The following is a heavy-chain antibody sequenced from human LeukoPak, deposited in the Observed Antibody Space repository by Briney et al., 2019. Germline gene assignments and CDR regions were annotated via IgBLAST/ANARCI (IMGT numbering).Heavy chain of an antibody. CDR2: IYSSGST. Sequence: SETLSLTCTVSGGSINSYYWSWIRQPPGKGLEWIGYIYSSGSTKYNPSLKSRVTISVDTSKNQFSLKLSSVTAADTAVYYCARWYSSGWAFDYWGQGTLVTVSS. J-gene: IGHJ4*02. CDR3: ARWYSSGWAFDY. CDR1: GGSINSYY. V-gene: IGHV4-4*09. D-gene: IGHD6-19*01.